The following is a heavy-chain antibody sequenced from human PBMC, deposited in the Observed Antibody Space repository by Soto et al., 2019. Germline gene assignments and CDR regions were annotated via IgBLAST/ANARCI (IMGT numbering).Heavy chain of an antibody. CDR1: GFTFSSYA. Sequence: GGSLRLSCAASGFTFSSYAMSWVRQAPGKGLEWVSAISGSGGSTYYADSVKGRFTISRDNSKNTLYLQMNSLRAEDTAVYYCAKDDDILTGYRSSMDVWGKGTTVTVSS. CDR2: ISGSGGST. J-gene: IGHJ6*03. V-gene: IGHV3-23*01. D-gene: IGHD3-9*01. CDR3: AKDDDILTGYRSSMDV.